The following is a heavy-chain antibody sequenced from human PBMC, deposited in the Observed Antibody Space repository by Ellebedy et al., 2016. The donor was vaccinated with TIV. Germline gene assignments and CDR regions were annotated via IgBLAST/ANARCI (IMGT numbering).Heavy chain of an antibody. V-gene: IGHV1-69*05. CDR2: IIPIFGTA. CDR1: GGTFSSYA. CDR3: AAGYGKTNYGMDV. D-gene: IGHD1/OR15-1a*01. J-gene: IGHJ6*02. Sequence: SVKVSXXASGGTFSSYAISWVRQAPGQGLEWMGGIIPIFGTANYAQKFQERVTITRDMSTSTAYMELSSLRSEDTAVYYCAAGYGKTNYGMDVWGQGTTVTVSS.